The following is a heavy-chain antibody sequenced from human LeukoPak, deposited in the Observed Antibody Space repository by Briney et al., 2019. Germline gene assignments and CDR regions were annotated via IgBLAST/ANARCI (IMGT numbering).Heavy chain of an antibody. V-gene: IGHV4-61*05. CDR2: IYYSGST. J-gene: IGHJ5*02. Sequence: SETLSLTCTVSGGSISSSSYYWGWIRQPPGKGLEWIGYIYYSGSTNYNPSLKSRVTISVDTSKNQFSLKLSSVTAADTAVYYCARTYGSASNWFDPWGQGTLVTVSS. CDR1: GGSISSSSYY. CDR3: ARTYGSASNWFDP. D-gene: IGHD3-10*01.